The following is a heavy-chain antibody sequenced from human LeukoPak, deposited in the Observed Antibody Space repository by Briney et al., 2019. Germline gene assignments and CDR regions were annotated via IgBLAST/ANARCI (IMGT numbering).Heavy chain of an antibody. CDR3: ARLTGTTGFDY. CDR1: GFPFSSYW. Sequence: GGSLRLSCAASGFPFSSYWMSWVRQAPGKGLEWVANIKQDGSDKYYVDSVKGRFPISRDNAKNSLYLQLNSLRADDTAVYYCARLTGTTGFDYWGQGTLVTVSS. V-gene: IGHV3-7*01. D-gene: IGHD1-1*01. CDR2: IKQDGSDK. J-gene: IGHJ4*02.